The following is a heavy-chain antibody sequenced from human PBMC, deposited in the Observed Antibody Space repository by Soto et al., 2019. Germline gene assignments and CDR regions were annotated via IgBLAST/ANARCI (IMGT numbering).Heavy chain of an antibody. J-gene: IGHJ6*02. CDR2: INAGNGNT. CDR3: VVAAAAYYYYYGMDA. Sequence: GXSVKVSCEPSGYTFTSYAMHWVRQAPGQRLEWMGWINAGNGNTKYSQKFQGRVTITRDTSASTAYMELSSLRSEETAVYYCVVAAAAYYYYYGMDAWGQGTTVTVSS. V-gene: IGHV1-3*01. CDR1: GYTFTSYA. D-gene: IGHD6-13*01.